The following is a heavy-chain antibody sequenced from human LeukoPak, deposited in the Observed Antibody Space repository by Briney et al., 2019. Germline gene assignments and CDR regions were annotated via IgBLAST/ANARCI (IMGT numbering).Heavy chain of an antibody. CDR3: AKDNLEWSPYI. CDR2: IRYAGSNK. Sequence: PGGSLRLSCAASGFTFSSYGMHWVRQAPGKGLEWVAFIRYAGSNKYYPDSVKGRFTISRDNSKNTLYLQMNSLRAEDTAVYYCAKDNLEWSPYIWGQGTMVTVSS. CDR1: GFTFSSYG. D-gene: IGHD3-3*01. J-gene: IGHJ3*02. V-gene: IGHV3-30*02.